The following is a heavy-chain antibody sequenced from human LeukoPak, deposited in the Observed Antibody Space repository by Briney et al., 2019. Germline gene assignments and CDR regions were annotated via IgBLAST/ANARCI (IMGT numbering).Heavy chain of an antibody. CDR3: ARXXXXXXSGYYLXDY. CDR1: XXTFSSYA. CDR2: IIPIFGTA. V-gene: IGHV1-69*01. J-gene: IGHJ4*02. Sequence: XXXXTFSSYAISWVRQAPGQGLEWMGGIIPIFGTANYAQKFQGRVTITADESTSTAYMELSSLRSDDTAVYYCARXXXXXXSGYYLXDYWGQGTXVTVSS. D-gene: IGHD3-22*01.